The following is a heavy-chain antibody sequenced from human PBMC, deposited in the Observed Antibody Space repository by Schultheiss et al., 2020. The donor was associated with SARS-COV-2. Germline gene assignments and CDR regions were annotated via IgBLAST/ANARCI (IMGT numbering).Heavy chain of an antibody. CDR1: GDSVSSNSAA. V-gene: IGHV6-1*01. J-gene: IGHJ6*02. CDR3: ARSHGDHYYYYYGMDV. CDR2: TYYRSKWYN. Sequence: SETLSLTCALSGDSVSSNSAAWNWIRQSPSRGLEWLGRTYYRSKWYNDYAVSVKSRITINPDTSKNQFSLQLNSVTPEDTAVYYCARSHGDHYYYYYGMDVWGQVTTVTVSS. D-gene: IGHD3-10*01.